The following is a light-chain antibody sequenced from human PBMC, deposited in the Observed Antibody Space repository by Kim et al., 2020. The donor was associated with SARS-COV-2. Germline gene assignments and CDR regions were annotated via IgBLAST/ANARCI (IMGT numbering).Light chain of an antibody. Sequence: SSELTQDPAVSVALGQTVRITCQGDSLRSYYATWYQQRPGHAPMLVIYGKNNRPSEIPDRFSGSSSGNTASLTITGAQAEDEADYYCGSRDTNHNVIFGGGTQLTVL. CDR3: GSRDTNHNVI. CDR2: GKN. CDR1: SLRSYY. V-gene: IGLV3-19*01. J-gene: IGLJ2*01.